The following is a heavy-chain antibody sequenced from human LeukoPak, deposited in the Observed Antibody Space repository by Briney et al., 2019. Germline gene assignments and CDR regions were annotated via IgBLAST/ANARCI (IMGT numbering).Heavy chain of an antibody. D-gene: IGHD3-9*01. J-gene: IGHJ3*02. CDR1: GFTFSSYA. CDR2: ISGSGGST. CDR3: AKPYDILTGYYWDDAFDI. Sequence: GGSLRLSCAASGFTFSSYAMSWVRQAPGKGLEWVSAISGSGGSTYYADPVKGRFTISRDNSKNTLYLQMNSLRAEDTAVYYCAKPYDILTGYYWDDAFDIWGQGTMVTVSS. V-gene: IGHV3-23*01.